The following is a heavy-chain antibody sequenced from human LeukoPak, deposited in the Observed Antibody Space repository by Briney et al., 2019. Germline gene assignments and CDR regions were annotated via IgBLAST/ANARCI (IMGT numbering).Heavy chain of an antibody. V-gene: IGHV6-1*01. CDR3: ARTRGYFDY. CDR1: GDSVSSNSAA. D-gene: IGHD3-10*01. CDR2: TYYSSKWHN. Sequence: SQTLSLTCAISGDSVSSNSAAWNWIRQSPSRGLEWLGKTYYSSKWHNNYALSVKSRININPDTYKNQFSLQLNSVTPEDTAVYYCARTRGYFDYWGQGTLVTVSS. J-gene: IGHJ4*02.